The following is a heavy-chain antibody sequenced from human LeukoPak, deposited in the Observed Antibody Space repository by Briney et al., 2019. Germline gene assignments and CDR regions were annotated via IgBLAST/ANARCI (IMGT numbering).Heavy chain of an antibody. CDR3: AKAGNLGGSSYLYYYYYMDV. J-gene: IGHJ6*03. V-gene: IGHV1-46*01. CDR1: GYTFTSYY. CDR2: INPSGGST. Sequence: ASVKVSCKASGYTFTSYYMHWVRQAPGQGLEWMGIINPSGGSTSYAQKFQGRVTMTRDTSTSTVYMELSSLRSEDTAVYYCAKAGNLGGSSYLYYYYYMDVWGKGTTVTISS. D-gene: IGHD1-26*01.